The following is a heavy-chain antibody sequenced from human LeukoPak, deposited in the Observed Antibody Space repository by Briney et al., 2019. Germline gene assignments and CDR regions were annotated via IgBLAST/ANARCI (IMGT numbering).Heavy chain of an antibody. CDR3: ARKTGTTGEAFDY. D-gene: IGHD1-1*01. CDR1: GFTFSNFW. V-gene: IGHV3-7*03. CDR2: IKVDGSEK. J-gene: IGHJ4*02. Sequence: KTGGSLRLSCAASGFTFSNFWMSWVRQAPGKGLEWVANIKVDGSEKYYVDSVKARFTISRDNAENSLYLQMNSLRAEDTAVYYCARKTGTTGEAFDYWGQGTQVTVSS.